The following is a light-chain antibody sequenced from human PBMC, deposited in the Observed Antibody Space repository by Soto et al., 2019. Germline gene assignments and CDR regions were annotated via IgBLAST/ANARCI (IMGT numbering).Light chain of an antibody. V-gene: IGLV2-8*01. Sequence: QSALTQPPSASGSPGQSVTISCTGTISDVGGYNYVSWYQLHPGTAPKLMIYEVTKRPSGVPDRFSGSKSGNTASLTVSGLQAEDEADYYCSSYAGSNNFVFGGGTKLTVL. CDR1: ISDVGGYNY. CDR2: EVT. CDR3: SSYAGSNNFV. J-gene: IGLJ2*01.